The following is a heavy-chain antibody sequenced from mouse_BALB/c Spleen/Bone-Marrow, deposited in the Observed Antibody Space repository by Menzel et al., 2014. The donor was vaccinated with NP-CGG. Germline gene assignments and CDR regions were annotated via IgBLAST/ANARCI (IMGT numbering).Heavy chain of an antibody. CDR3: GRYDCVMDY. Sequence: DLVKPGASMKLSCKASGYTFTNFWINWIKQRPGQGLEWIGRIAPGTGTTYYNEMFKGKATLTVDTSSSTAYIQLSSLSSEGSAVYFCGRYDCVMDYWGQGTSVTGSS. CDR2: IAPGTGTT. D-gene: IGHD2-4*01. CDR1: GYTFTNFW. J-gene: IGHJ4*01. V-gene: IGHV1S41*01.